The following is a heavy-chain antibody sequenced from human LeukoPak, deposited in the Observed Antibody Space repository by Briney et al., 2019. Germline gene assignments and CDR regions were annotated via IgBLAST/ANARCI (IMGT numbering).Heavy chain of an antibody. V-gene: IGHV4-34*01. D-gene: IGHD6-13*01. J-gene: IGHJ5*02. CDR2: INHSGST. Sequence: SETLSLTCAVYGGSFSGYYWSWIRQPPGKGLEWIGEINHSGSTNYNPSLKSRVTISVDRSKNQFSLKLSSVTAADTAVYYCARKAIQMRRAAGTCWFDPWGQGTLVTVSS. CDR1: GGSFSGYY. CDR3: ARKAIQMRRAAGTCWFDP.